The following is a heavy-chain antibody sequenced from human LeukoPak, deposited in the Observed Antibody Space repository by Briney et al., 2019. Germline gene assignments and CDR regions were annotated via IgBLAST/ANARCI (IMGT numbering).Heavy chain of an antibody. CDR3: AREGGIAVAGLFDY. J-gene: IGHJ4*02. CDR1: GGSISSYY. Sequence: SETLSLTCTVSGGSISSYYWSWIRQPPGKGLEWIGYIHYRGTTNYSPSLKSRITMSVDTSKNQFSLKLSSVTAADTAVYYCAREGGIAVAGLFDYWGQGTLVTVSS. V-gene: IGHV4-59*01. D-gene: IGHD6-19*01. CDR2: IHYRGTT.